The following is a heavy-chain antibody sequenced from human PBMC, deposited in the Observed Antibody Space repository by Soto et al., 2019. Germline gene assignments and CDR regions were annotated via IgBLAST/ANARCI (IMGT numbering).Heavy chain of an antibody. V-gene: IGHV3-74*01. J-gene: IGHJ5*02. Sequence: QPGGSLRLSCAASGFTFSSYWMHWVRQAPGKGLVWVSRINSDGSSTSYADSVKGRFTISRDNAKNTLYLQMNSLRAEDTAVYYCARDPPVLRFLEAENWFDPWGQGTLVTVSS. CDR2: INSDGSST. CDR1: GFTFSSYW. CDR3: ARDPPVLRFLEAENWFDP. D-gene: IGHD3-3*01.